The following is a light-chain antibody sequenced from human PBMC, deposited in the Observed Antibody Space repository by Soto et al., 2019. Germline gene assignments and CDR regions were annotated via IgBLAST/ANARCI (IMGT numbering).Light chain of an antibody. V-gene: IGLV2-14*03. J-gene: IGLJ1*01. Sequence: QSALTQPAFVSGSPGQSITISCTGTSSDVGGYNYVSWYQHHPGKAPKLIIYDVTNRPSGVSNPFSGSKSGNTASLTISGLQPEDEAEYYCSSYTTSNTRQIVFGTGTKLTVL. CDR1: SSDVGGYNY. CDR3: SSYTTSNTRQIV. CDR2: DVT.